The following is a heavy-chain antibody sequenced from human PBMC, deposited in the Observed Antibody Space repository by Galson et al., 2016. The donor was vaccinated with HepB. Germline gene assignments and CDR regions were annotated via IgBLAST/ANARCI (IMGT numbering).Heavy chain of an antibody. CDR3: VKGPPAYHYYGMDV. CDR2: TQYRSKWES. V-gene: IGHV6-1*01. Sequence: CAISGDSVSSSTAAWHWIRQSPSRGLEWLARTQYRSKWESHYADSVGSRVTVIPDTSKNLLTLQVNSVSPEDTAVYYCVKGPPAYHYYGMDVWGQGTPVTVPS. CDR1: GDSVSSSTAA. J-gene: IGHJ6*02.